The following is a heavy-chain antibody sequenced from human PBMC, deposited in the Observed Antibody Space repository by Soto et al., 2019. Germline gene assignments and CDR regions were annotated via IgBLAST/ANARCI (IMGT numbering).Heavy chain of an antibody. Sequence: GGSLRLSCAPSGLTFSSYAVSWVRQAPGKGLEWVSGISGNGGGTYYADSVKGRFTISRDNSENTVYLQMNSLRAEDTAIYYCARHPDYGDSSFDYWGQGTLVTVSS. CDR1: GLTFSSYA. J-gene: IGHJ4*02. D-gene: IGHD4-17*01. CDR2: ISGNGGGT. V-gene: IGHV3-23*01. CDR3: ARHPDYGDSSFDY.